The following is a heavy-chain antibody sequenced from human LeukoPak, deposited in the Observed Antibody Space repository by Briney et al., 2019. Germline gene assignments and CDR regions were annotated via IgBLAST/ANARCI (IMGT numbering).Heavy chain of an antibody. CDR3: ARVHLHRQWAGTYYFDY. CDR1: GNSFGDYY. D-gene: IGHD6-19*01. CDR2: IYTSGST. Sequence: SETLSLTCTVSGNSFGDYYWSWIRQPAGKGLEWIGRIYTSGSTTYNPSLKSRVTMSVDTSKNQFSLQLNSVTPEDTAVYYCARVHLHRQWAGTYYFDYWGQGTLVTVSS. J-gene: IGHJ4*02. V-gene: IGHV4-4*07.